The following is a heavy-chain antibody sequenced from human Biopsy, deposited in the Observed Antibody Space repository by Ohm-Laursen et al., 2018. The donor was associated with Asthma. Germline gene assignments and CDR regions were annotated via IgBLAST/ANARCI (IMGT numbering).Heavy chain of an antibody. CDR3: ARVPHYDILTGFTLRYYYGMDV. D-gene: IGHD3-9*01. J-gene: IGHJ6*02. CDR1: GGSISSGGYY. CDR2: IYYSGST. Sequence: TLSLTCTVSGGSISSGGYYWSWIRQHPGKGLEWIGYIYYSGSTYYNPSLKSRVTISVDTSKNQFSLNLSSVTAADTAVYYCARVPHYDILTGFTLRYYYGMDVWGQGTTVTVSS. V-gene: IGHV4-31*03.